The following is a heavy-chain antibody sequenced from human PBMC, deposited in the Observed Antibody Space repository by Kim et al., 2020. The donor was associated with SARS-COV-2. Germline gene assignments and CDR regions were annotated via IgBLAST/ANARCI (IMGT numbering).Heavy chain of an antibody. J-gene: IGHJ4*02. CDR2: MCHSGST. CDR3: ASAISRTVDY. D-gene: IGHD3-9*01. V-gene: IGHV4-4*02. Sequence: SETLSLTCAVSGGSISSSNCWSWVRQPPGKGLEGIGEMCHSGSTNYNPSLKSRVTISADKSKNQLSLELTSVTAADTAVYYCASAISRTVDYWGQGILVTVSS. CDR1: GGSISSSNC.